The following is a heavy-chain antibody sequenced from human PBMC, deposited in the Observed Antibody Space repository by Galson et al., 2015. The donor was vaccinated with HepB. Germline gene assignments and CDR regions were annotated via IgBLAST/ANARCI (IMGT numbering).Heavy chain of an antibody. V-gene: IGHV3-33*01. CDR3: ARDETPRVIVLMVYGYYYYGMDV. J-gene: IGHJ6*02. D-gene: IGHD2-8*01. CDR2: IWYDGSNK. CDR1: GFTFSSYG. Sequence: SLRLSCAASGFTFSSYGMHWVRQAPGKGLEWVAVIWYDGSNKYYADSVKGRFTISRDNSKNTLYLQMNSLRAEDTAVYYCARDETPRVIVLMVYGYYYYGMDVWGQGATVTVSS.